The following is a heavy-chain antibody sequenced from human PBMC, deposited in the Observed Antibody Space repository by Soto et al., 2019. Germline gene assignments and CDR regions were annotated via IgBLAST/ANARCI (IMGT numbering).Heavy chain of an antibody. Sequence: EVQLVESGGDLVQPGGSLRLSCAASGFTFSSYWMAWVRQSPGKGLEWVASMNRHGSDIQYVDTVRGRITISRDNARNLPYLQMNNLRVEDTAIYYCATDEYCPATCYRGHGNWGQGTLVTVSS. D-gene: IGHD2-8*02. V-gene: IGHV3-7*03. CDR1: GFTFSSYW. CDR3: ATDEYCPATCYRGHGN. J-gene: IGHJ4*02. CDR2: MNRHGSDI.